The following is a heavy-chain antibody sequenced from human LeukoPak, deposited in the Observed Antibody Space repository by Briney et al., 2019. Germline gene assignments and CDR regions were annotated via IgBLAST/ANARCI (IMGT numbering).Heavy chain of an antibody. V-gene: IGHV3-23*01. Sequence: PGGSLRLSCAASGFTFSSYAMSWVRQAPGKGLEWVSVISGSGGSTYYADSVKGRFTISRDNAKNSLYLQMNSLRAEDTAVYYCASLVGATTPFGYWGQGTLVTVSS. CDR1: GFTFSSYA. CDR3: ASLVGATTPFGY. D-gene: IGHD1-26*01. CDR2: ISGSGGST. J-gene: IGHJ4*02.